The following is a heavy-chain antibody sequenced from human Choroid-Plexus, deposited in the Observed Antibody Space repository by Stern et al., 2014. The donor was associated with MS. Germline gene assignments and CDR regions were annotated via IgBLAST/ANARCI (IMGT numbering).Heavy chain of an antibody. CDR1: GFTFGSCA. Sequence: VQLVESGGGVVQPGRPLRLSCVASGFTFGSCAMHWVRQAPGKGLEWVAGVSYDGSNKYYADSVKGRFTISRDNSQNTLYTQMSSLRPEDTAVYYCAKDRHYLTYFFDHWGQGSLVTVSS. V-gene: IGHV3-30*18. CDR2: VSYDGSNK. J-gene: IGHJ5*02. D-gene: IGHD2/OR15-2a*01. CDR3: AKDRHYLTYFFDH.